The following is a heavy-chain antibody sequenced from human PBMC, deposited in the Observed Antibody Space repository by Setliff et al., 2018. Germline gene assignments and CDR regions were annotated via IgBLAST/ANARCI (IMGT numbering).Heavy chain of an antibody. V-gene: IGHV1-8*02. CDR2: MNPNSGNT. D-gene: IGHD5-18*01. J-gene: IGHJ5*02. Sequence: ASVKVSCKTSGYTFISYGLSWVRQATGQGLEWMGWMNPNSGNTGYAQNFQGRVSMTRNTSISTAYMELNSLTSEDTAVYYCARSKVEAAMVKHNWFDPWGQGTLVTVSS. CDR1: GYTFISYG. CDR3: ARSKVEAAMVKHNWFDP.